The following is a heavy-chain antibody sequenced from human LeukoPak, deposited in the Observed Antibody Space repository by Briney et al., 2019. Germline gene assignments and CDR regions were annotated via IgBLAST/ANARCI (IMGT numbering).Heavy chain of an antibody. CDR2: IWHDGSHK. J-gene: IGHJ4*02. V-gene: IGHV3-33*01. CDR1: GFAFNTYA. CDR3: AREIFGSGSYPGF. Sequence: QPGRSLRLSCAASGFAFNTYAMHWVRQAPGQGLEWVALIWHDGSHKFYSNSVRGQFTISRDNSKNTVSLQMNNLRPGDTAVYYCAREIFGSGSYPGFWGQGTLVTVSS. D-gene: IGHD3-10*01.